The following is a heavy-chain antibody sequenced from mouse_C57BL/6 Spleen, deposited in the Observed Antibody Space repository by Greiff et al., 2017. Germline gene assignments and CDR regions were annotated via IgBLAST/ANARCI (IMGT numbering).Heavy chain of an antibody. J-gene: IGHJ2*01. Sequence: EVHLVESGGDLVKPGGSLKLSCAASGFTFSSYGMSWVRKTPDKRLEWVATISSGGSYTYYPDSVKGRFTIYRDTAKNNLSLQMGSMKSGNTAMYDCAGPGDYGYDEDYFDYWGQGTTLTVSS. D-gene: IGHD2-2*01. CDR1: GFTFSSYG. CDR2: ISSGGSYT. CDR3: AGPGDYGYDEDYFDY. V-gene: IGHV5-6*01.